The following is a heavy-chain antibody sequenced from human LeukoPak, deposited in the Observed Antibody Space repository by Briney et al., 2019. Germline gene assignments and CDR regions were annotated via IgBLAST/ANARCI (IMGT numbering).Heavy chain of an antibody. CDR3: ARRGNFLDY. CDR2: ISAYGGGT. J-gene: IGHJ4*02. D-gene: IGHD1-7*01. CDR1: GFTFDTYF. V-gene: IGHV3-64D*06. Sequence: PGGSLRLSCSASGFTFDTYFMHWVRQAPGKGLESVSAISAYGGGTYYADSVKGRFTISRDNSQYTLYLQMSSLRAEDTAVYYCARRGNFLDYWGQGTLVTVSS.